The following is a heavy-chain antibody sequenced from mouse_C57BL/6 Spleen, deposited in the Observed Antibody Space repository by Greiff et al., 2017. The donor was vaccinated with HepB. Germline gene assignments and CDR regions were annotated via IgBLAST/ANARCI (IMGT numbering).Heavy chain of an antibody. CDR1: GFTFSDYG. V-gene: IGHV5-15*01. Sequence: DVMLVESGGGLVQPGGSLKLSCAASGFTFSDYGMAWVRQAPRKGPEWVAFISNLAYSIYYADTVTGRFTISRENAKNTLYLEMSSLRSEDTAMYYCARQKGYDYDWYFDVWGTGTTVTVSS. CDR3: ARQKGYDYDWYFDV. D-gene: IGHD2-4*01. J-gene: IGHJ1*03. CDR2: ISNLAYSI.